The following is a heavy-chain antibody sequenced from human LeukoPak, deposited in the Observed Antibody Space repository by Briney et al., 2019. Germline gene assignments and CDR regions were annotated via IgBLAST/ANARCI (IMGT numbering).Heavy chain of an antibody. V-gene: IGHV4-4*02. CDR3: ARKGPEHLPTYFDH. CDR2: IYHSGST. Sequence: PSGTLSLTCAVSGGSISSSNWWSWVRQPPGKGLEWIGEIYHSGSTNYNPSLKSRVTISVDKSRNHFTLMVTAVTAADTAFYYCARKGPEHLPTYFDHWGRGILVTVSS. CDR1: GGSISSSNW. J-gene: IGHJ4*02. D-gene: IGHD2-21*01.